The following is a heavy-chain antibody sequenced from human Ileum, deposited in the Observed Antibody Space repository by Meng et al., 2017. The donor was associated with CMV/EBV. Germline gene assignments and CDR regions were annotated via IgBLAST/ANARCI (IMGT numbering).Heavy chain of an antibody. Sequence: GESLKISCAASGFTFSGSAMHWVRQASGKGLEWVGRIRSKANSYATAYAASVKGRFTISRDDSKNTAYLQMNNLKTEDTAVYYCTRSFSSQWGQGTLVTVSS. D-gene: IGHD6-6*01. J-gene: IGHJ4*02. V-gene: IGHV3-73*01. CDR1: GFTFSGSA. CDR2: IRSKANSYAT. CDR3: TRSFSSQ.